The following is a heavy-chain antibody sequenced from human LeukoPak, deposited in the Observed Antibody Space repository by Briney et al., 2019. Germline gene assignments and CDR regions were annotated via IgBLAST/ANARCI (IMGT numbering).Heavy chain of an antibody. CDR3: ARRAGDYSHPYDY. Sequence: GGSLRLSCVASGFTFSSRDWMTWVRQAPGKGLEWVANIKQDGSEKNYVDSVKGRFTISRDNAKNSVDLQMNSLRVEDTAVYYCARRAGDYSHPYDYWGQGTLVTVSS. J-gene: IGHJ4*02. D-gene: IGHD3-22*01. V-gene: IGHV3-7*03. CDR2: IKQDGSEK. CDR1: GFTFSSRDW.